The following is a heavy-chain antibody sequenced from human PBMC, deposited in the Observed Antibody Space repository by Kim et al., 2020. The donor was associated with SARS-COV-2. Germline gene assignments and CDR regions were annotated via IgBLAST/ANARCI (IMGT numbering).Heavy chain of an antibody. J-gene: IGHJ4*02. CDR1: GGSFSGYY. D-gene: IGHD6-13*01. Sequence: SETLSLTCAVYGGSFSGYYWSWIRQPPGKGLEWIGEINHSGSTNYNPSLKSRVTISVDTSKNQFSLKLSSVTAADTAVYYCARGLGYWGQGTLVTVSS. V-gene: IGHV4-34*01. CDR3: ARGLGY. CDR2: INHSGST.